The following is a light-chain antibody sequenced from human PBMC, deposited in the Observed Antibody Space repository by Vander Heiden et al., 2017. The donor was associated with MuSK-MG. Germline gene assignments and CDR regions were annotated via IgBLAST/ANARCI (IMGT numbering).Light chain of an antibody. CDR1: QSRLHRTGYNH. J-gene: IGKJ2*01. CDR3: RQSVQTPLT. V-gene: IGKV2-28*01. CDR2: VGS. Sequence: DILMTQSPLSLPVTPGEAAAISCRSSQSRLHRTGYNHLDSYLQKSGQSPQLLIYVGSNRSVAVPDRHPRRRSRTDFTLKISRVEAEDVGVYYCRQSVQTPLTFGEGTKVEIK.